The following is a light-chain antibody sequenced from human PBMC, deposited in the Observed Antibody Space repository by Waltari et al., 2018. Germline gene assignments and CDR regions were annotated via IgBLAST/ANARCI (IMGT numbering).Light chain of an antibody. CDR1: QSVNGR. CDR2: GTS. CDR3: QQHGSLPGT. J-gene: IGKJ1*01. Sequence: EIVLTQSPGTLSLSPGERVTLSCRASQSVNGRLVWYQQKPGQAPRLLIHGTSRRATGIPDRFSGMGSRTDFSLTISILEPEDFAVYDGQQHGSLPGTFGQGTNVEVK. V-gene: IGKV3-20*01.